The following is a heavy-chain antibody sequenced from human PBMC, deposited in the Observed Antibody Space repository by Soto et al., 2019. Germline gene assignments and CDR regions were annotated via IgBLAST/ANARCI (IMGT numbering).Heavy chain of an antibody. CDR2: ISYDGTNK. J-gene: IGHJ6*02. D-gene: IGHD2-2*01. Sequence: QVRLVESGGGVVQPGRSLRLSCAASGFPFTTYSMHWVRQAPGKGLEWVAVISYDGTNKHYADSVKGRFTTPSDNSKGTLYLQMNSLRPEDTAVYHCAKQRGYCISHNCSDYYYYAMDVWGQGATVTVSS. CDR3: AKQRGYCISHNCSDYYYYAMDV. CDR1: GFPFTTYS. V-gene: IGHV3-30-3*02.